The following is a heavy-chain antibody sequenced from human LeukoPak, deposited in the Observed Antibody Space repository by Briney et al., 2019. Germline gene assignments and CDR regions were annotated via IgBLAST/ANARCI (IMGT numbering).Heavy chain of an antibody. J-gene: IGHJ4*02. CDR1: GGSLSSYY. V-gene: IGHV4-59*01. D-gene: IGHD5-18*01. CDR3: ARGQKCSYGYRVTELGSGYFDY. Sequence: SETLSLTCTVSGGSLSSYYWSWIRQPPGKGLEWIGYNYYSGSTKYNPSLKSRVSISVDTSKNQLSLRLSSVTAADTAVYYCARGQKCSYGYRVTELGSGYFDYWGQGTLVTVSS. CDR2: NYYSGST.